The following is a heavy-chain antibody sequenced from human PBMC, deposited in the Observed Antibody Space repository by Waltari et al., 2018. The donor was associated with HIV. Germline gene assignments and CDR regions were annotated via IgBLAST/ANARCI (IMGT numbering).Heavy chain of an antibody. J-gene: IGHJ4*02. Sequence: QVQLVQSGAEVKKSGASVKVSCKPSGYTFTTYTVQWARQAPGQRLEWMGGINSGNGNTKYSQKFQGRVTITRDTSASTAYMELSSLRSEDTAVYYCARDSGFDYWGQGTLVTVSS. D-gene: IGHD6-25*01. CDR2: INSGNGNT. V-gene: IGHV1-3*01. CDR3: ARDSGFDY. CDR1: GYTFTTYT.